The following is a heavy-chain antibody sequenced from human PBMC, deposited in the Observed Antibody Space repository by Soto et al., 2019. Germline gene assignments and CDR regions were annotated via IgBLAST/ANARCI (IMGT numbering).Heavy chain of an antibody. J-gene: IGHJ6*02. CDR2: VIPLFDTA. V-gene: IGHV1-69*01. D-gene: IGHD3-16*01. CDR3: ATGGHNDGYNFYHGMDV. Sequence: QVQVVQSGAEVKKPGSSVKVSCKVSGGIFTNNAISWVRQAPGQGLEWLGGVIPLFDTAYYAQIFRGRLRISADGATTTAYMELSGLTSAETAVYFCATGGHNDGYNFYHGMDVWGQGPTVTVS. CDR1: GGIFTNNA.